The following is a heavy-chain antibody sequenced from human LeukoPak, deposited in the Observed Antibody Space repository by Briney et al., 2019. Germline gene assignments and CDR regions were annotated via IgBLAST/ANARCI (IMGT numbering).Heavy chain of an antibody. D-gene: IGHD5-18*01. V-gene: IGHV3-7*01. CDR2: IKKDGSEK. CDR1: GFTFSNYW. Sequence: GGSLRLSCTASGFTFSNYWMTWVRQAPGKGLEFVANIKKDGSEKYYVDSVKGRFTISRDNAKTSLYLQMNSLRAEDTAVYYCARDLSGVTGYTYGRGIDYWGQGTLVTVSS. J-gene: IGHJ4*02. CDR3: ARDLSGVTGYTYGRGIDY.